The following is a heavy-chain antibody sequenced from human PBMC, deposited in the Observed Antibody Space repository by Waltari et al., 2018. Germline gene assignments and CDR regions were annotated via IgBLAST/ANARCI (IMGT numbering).Heavy chain of an antibody. CDR1: GYTFTSSY. D-gene: IGHD1-26*01. V-gene: IGHV1-46*01. CDR2: INPRGGRT. CDR3: ARAYWVGATTPFDS. J-gene: IGHJ4*02. Sequence: QVQLVQSVAEVKTPWASLKVSCKASGYTFTSSYMPWVRQSPGHGLEWMGIINPRGGRTSYDQKCEVIVTMTRDTYTSTVYMKRISLRSEDTAVCYCARAYWVGATTPFDSWGQGTLVTVSS.